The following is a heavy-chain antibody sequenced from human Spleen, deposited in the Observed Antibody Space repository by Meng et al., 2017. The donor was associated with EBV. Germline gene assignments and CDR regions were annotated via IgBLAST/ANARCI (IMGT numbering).Heavy chain of an antibody. CDR3: ARSSYRSGWYIDY. J-gene: IGHJ4*02. Sequence: QGRLVQSGADVKKAGASVKVSCKASGGTFSTYAISWVRQAPGQGLEWMGGIYPICTSATYAQKFQGRVTISADESTSTVHMELSSLRSEDTAVYYCARSSYRSGWYIDYWVQGTLVTVSS. CDR2: IYPICTSA. V-gene: IGHV1-69*01. D-gene: IGHD6-19*01. CDR1: GGTFSTYA.